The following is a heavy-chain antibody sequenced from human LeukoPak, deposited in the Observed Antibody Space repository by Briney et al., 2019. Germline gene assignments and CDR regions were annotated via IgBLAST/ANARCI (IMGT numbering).Heavy chain of an antibody. D-gene: IGHD2-21*01. CDR1: GFTFSSYG. J-gene: IGHJ4*02. CDR2: IWYDGSNK. V-gene: IGHV3-33*06. CDR3: AKDLSQEGEEEAGFDY. Sequence: GGSLTLSCAASGFTFSSYGMHWVRQAPGKGLEWVAVIWYDGSNKYYADSVKGRFTISRDNSKNTLYLQMNSLRAEDTAVYYCAKDLSQEGEEEAGFDYWGQGSLVTVSS.